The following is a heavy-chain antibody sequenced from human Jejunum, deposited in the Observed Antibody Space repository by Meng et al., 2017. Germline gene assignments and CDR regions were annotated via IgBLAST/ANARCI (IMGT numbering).Heavy chain of an antibody. V-gene: IGHV4-59*01. J-gene: IGHJ4*01. CDR2: IHSSGRA. Sequence: QLHESGPGLAKPSETRSLTCTVSGGSMSNNFWSWIRQPPGGRLEWIGYIHSSGRATYNPSLNSRVTISVDTSKYHFSLRLSSVTAADTAVYYCATNRGPSNYFFDYWGQGTLVTVFS. CDR1: GGSMSNNF. D-gene: IGHD2/OR15-2a*01. CDR3: ATNRGPSNYFFDY.